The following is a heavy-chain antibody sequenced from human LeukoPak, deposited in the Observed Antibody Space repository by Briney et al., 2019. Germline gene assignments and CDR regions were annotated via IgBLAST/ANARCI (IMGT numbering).Heavy chain of an antibody. CDR3: AREGVRRRAPLDY. Sequence: SETLCLTCTVSGDSMRTSYWSWIRQPPGKGLEWIGYIYYSGSTNYNPSLKSRVTISVDTSKNQFSLKLSSVTAADTAVYYCAREGVRRRAPLDYWGQGTLVTVSS. D-gene: IGHD3-16*01. CDR2: IYYSGST. V-gene: IGHV4-59*01. J-gene: IGHJ4*02. CDR1: GDSMRTSY.